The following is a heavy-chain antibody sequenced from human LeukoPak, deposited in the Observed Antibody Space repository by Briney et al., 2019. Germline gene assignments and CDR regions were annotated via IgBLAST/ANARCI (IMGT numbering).Heavy chain of an antibody. J-gene: IGHJ4*02. V-gene: IGHV1-2*02. CDR1: GYTFTGYY. CDR2: INPNSCGT. D-gene: IGHD2-8*01. Sequence: ASVKVSCKASGYTFTGYYMHWVRQAPGQGREWMGWINPNSCGTYYAQKFQARVTMTRDTSISTAYMELSRLRSDDTAVYYCARVEWGSPASYYWGQGTLVTVSS. CDR3: ARVEWGSPASYY.